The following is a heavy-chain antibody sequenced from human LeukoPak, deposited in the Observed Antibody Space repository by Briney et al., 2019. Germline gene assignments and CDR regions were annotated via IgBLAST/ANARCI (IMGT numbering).Heavy chain of an antibody. Sequence: TGGSLRLSCAASGFTFSSYAMSWVRQAPGKGLEWVSSITSSGGSTYYAGSVKGQFTISRDNSKNTVYLQMNSLRAEDTVVYYCAKDRPNYYDGGGHYYRRNGDYWGQGTLVTVSS. V-gene: IGHV3-23*01. CDR3: AKDRPNYYDGGGHYYRRNGDY. CDR2: ITSSGGST. J-gene: IGHJ4*02. CDR1: GFTFSSYA. D-gene: IGHD3-22*01.